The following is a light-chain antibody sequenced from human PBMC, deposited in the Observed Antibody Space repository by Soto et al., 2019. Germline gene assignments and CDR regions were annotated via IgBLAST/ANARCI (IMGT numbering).Light chain of an antibody. V-gene: IGLV3-21*02. CDR3: QVWDSSSDHVV. J-gene: IGLJ2*01. CDR2: DDS. Sequence: SYELTQPPSVSVAPGQTARITCGGNNIGSKSVHWYQQKPRQAPVLVVYDDSDRPSGLPERFSGSNSGNTATLTISRVEAGDEADYCCQVWDSSSDHVVFGGVTKLTVL. CDR1: NIGSKS.